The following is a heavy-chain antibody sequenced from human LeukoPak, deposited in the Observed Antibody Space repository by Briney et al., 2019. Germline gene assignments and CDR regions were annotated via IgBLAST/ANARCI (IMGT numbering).Heavy chain of an antibody. J-gene: IGHJ5*02. CDR2: INPSGGST. D-gene: IGHD3-22*01. V-gene: IGHV1-46*01. CDR3: ARDGNYYDSSGYYPYNWFDP. CDR1: GYTFTSYG. Sequence: ASVKVSCKASGYTFTSYGISWVRQAPGQGLEWMGIINPSGGSTSYAQKFQGRVTMTRDTSTSTVYMELSSLRSEDAAVYYCARDGNYYDSSGYYPYNWFDPWGQGTLVTVSS.